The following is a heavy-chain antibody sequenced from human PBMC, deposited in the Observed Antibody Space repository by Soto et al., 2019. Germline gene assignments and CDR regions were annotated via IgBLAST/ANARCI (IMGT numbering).Heavy chain of an antibody. V-gene: IGHV3-15*07. CDR3: TTSHPRYYYYGMDV. Sequence: RDPCGVAGFNISNSWMNWIRKAPGKGLEWVGRIKSKTDGGTTDYAAPVKGRFTISRDDSKNTLYLQMNSLKTEDTAVYYCTTSHPRYYYYGMDVWGQGTTVTVSS. CDR1: GFNISNSW. CDR2: IKSKTDGGTT. J-gene: IGHJ6*02.